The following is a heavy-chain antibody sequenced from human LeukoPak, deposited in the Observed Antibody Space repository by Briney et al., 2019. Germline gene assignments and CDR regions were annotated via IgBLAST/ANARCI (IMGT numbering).Heavy chain of an antibody. CDR1: GFTFSYYA. D-gene: IGHD3-22*01. Sequence: GSLRLSCAAAGFTFSYYAIHWVRQASGKGLGWGALISNDGSNKFYADSMKGRITISRDNSKNTLYLQMNSLRAEDTAVYYCARNTPTKIYDSSGYLFDYWGQGTLVTVS. V-gene: IGHV3-30-3*01. CDR3: ARNTPTKIYDSSGYLFDY. J-gene: IGHJ4*02. CDR2: ISNDGSNK.